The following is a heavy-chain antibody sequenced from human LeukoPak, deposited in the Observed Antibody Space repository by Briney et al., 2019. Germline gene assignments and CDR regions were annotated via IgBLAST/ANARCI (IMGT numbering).Heavy chain of an antibody. V-gene: IGHV3-23*01. J-gene: IGHJ4*02. CDR1: GFTLSSYA. D-gene: IGHD2-15*01. Sequence: GGSLRLSCVASGFTLSSYAMSWVRQGRGKGLDGVSSISVSGNTYHADSVKGRFTISRDSSKNTLYLQMNSLRAGDAAAYYCAKAPVTTCSGAYCYPFDYWSQGTLVTVSS. CDR3: AKAPVTTCSGAYCYPFDY. CDR2: ISVSGNT.